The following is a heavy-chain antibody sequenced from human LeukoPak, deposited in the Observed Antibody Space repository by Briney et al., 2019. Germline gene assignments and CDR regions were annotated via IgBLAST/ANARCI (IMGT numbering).Heavy chain of an antibody. CDR3: ARPRDYGDYGGGY. CDR2: ISSSSSYI. V-gene: IGHV3-21*01. D-gene: IGHD4-17*01. J-gene: IGHJ4*02. CDR1: GFTFSSYS. Sequence: SGGSLRLSCAASGFTFSSYSMTWVRQAPGKGLEWVSSISSSSSYIYYADSVKGRFTISRDNAKNSLYLQMNSLRAEDTAVYYCARPRDYGDYGGGYWGQGTLVTVSS.